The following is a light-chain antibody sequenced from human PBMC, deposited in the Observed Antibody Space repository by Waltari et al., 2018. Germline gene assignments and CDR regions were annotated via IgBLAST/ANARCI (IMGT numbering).Light chain of an antibody. V-gene: IGKV1-5*01. CDR1: QRIGRW. CDR3: QQYDGYSS. J-gene: IGKJ2*01. Sequence: DIQMTQSPSTLSASVGDRVTITCRASQRIGRWLAWYQQKPGKAPKLLIYDASSLVSGVPSTFSGSGFGTEFSLTISSLQPDDFATYYCQQYDGYSSFGQGTKLEIK. CDR2: DAS.